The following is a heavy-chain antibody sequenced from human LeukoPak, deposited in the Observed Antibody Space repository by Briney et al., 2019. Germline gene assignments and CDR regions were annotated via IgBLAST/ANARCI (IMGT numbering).Heavy chain of an antibody. D-gene: IGHD6-19*01. V-gene: IGHV3-23*01. J-gene: IGHJ4*02. CDR3: AKGAGWYFYYFDY. CDR2: ISGSGGST. CDR1: GFTFSSYS. Sequence: GGSLRLSCAASGFTFSSYSMSWVRQAPGKGLEWVSAISGSGGSTYYADSVKGRFTISRDNSKNTLYLQTNSLRAEDTAVYYCAKGAGWYFYYFDYWGQGTLVTVSS.